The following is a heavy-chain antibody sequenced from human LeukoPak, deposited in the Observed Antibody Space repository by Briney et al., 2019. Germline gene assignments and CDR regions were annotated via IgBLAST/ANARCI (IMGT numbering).Heavy chain of an antibody. CDR2: IKXDGREK. V-gene: IGHV3-7*01. CDR3: ARAGDFWSGYSPADYYYYGMAV. Sequence: QAXGXGXEWXGXIKXDGREKSSVASVTALFTISRATAKTSLYLQMTSLRAEDTAVYYCARAGDFWSGYSPADYYYYGMAVWGQGTTVTVSS. J-gene: IGHJ6*02. D-gene: IGHD3-3*01.